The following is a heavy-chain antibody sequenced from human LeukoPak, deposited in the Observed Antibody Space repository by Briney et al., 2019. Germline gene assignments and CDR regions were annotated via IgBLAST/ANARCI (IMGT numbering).Heavy chain of an antibody. D-gene: IGHD3-22*01. J-gene: IGHJ4*02. CDR1: HYTFTSYG. CDR3: ARGGDSSGLNRFAY. V-gene: IGHV1-18*01. Sequence: GASVKVSCKASHYTFTSYGISWVRQAPGQGLEWMGWISTYNGNTNYAQKLQGRVTMTRDTSTSTAYMELRSLRSDDTAVYYCARGGDSSGLNRFAYWGQGTLVTVSS. CDR2: ISTYNGNT.